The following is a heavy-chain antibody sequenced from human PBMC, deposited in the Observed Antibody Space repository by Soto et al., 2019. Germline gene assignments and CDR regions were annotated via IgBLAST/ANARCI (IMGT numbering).Heavy chain of an antibody. V-gene: IGHV1-69*01. CDR2: IIPIVGTG. CDR1: GGTFSNYA. Sequence: QVQLVQSGAEVRKPGSSVTVSCKASGGTFSNYAISWVRQAPGQGLEWMGGIIPIVGTGSYAQRFQGRVTITADEPTATAYMELSTLLSEDTPVHYRARVVIPVPTASTDYFHHVAVWGPGTTVTVSS. D-gene: IGHD2-2*01. J-gene: IGHJ6*02. CDR3: ARVVIPVPTASTDYFHHVAV.